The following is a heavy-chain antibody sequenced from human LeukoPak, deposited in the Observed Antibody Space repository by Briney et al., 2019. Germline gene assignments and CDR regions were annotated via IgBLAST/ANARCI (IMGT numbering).Heavy chain of an antibody. CDR1: GFTFSSYA. D-gene: IGHD3-22*01. V-gene: IGHV3-48*03. CDR3: AREPAGDSSGYWQDIRGYDY. J-gene: IGHJ4*02. Sequence: PGGSLRLSCAASGFTFSSYAMNWVRQAPGKGLEWVSYISSSGSTIYYADSVKGRFTISRDNAKNSLYLQMNSLRAEDTAVYYCAREPAGDSSGYWQDIRGYDYWGQGTLVTVSS. CDR2: ISSSGSTI.